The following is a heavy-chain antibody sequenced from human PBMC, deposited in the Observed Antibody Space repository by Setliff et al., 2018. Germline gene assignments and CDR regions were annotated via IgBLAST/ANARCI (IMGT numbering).Heavy chain of an antibody. D-gene: IGHD6-19*01. V-gene: IGHV4-4*07. J-gene: IGHJ6*03. Sequence: ASETLSLTCTVSGGSISSYYWSWIRQPAGKGLEWIGHIYIGGSANYNPSLKSRVTMSIETSKNQFSLKLNSVTAADMAVYYCAREQWLDPPGYYYMDVWAKGTTVTVSS. CDR2: IYIGGSA. CDR3: AREQWLDPPGYYYMDV. CDR1: GGSISSYY.